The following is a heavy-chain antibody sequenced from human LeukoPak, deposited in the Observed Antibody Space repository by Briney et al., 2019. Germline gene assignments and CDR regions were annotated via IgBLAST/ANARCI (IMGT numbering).Heavy chain of an antibody. CDR1: GFIFSSYE. V-gene: IGHV3-48*03. CDR3: ARGGFSHGFDI. D-gene: IGHD5-12*01. Sequence: GGSLRLSCAASGFIFSSYEMNWVRQAPGKGLEWVSYISSSGSTIYYADSVKGRFTVSRDNAKNTLYLQMDSLRAEDTAVYYCARGGFSHGFDIWGQGTMVTVSS. J-gene: IGHJ3*02. CDR2: ISSSGSTI.